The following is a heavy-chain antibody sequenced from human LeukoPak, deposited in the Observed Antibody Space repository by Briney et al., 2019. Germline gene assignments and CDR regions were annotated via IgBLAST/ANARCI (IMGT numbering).Heavy chain of an antibody. Sequence: PWESLSLACAVPGASFSGYFWSSFRQPPGKQPEWVWEISYNGSTNYNPSLESQVTISVDTCENQFFLQLTSVTAADTAVYSCARGRVVPAAKARSSYYGMDVWGKGTTVTVSS. CDR2: ISYNGST. CDR3: ARGRVVPAAKARSSYYGMDV. J-gene: IGHJ6*04. CDR1: GASFSGYF. D-gene: IGHD2-2*01. V-gene: IGHV4-34*01.